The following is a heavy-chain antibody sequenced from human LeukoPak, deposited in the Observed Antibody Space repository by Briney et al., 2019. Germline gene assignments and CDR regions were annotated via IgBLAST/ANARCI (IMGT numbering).Heavy chain of an antibody. V-gene: IGHV3-48*03. Sequence: PGGCLRLSCVASGFTFSSYEMDWVRQAPGKGLEWISYISNSGDAIYYADSVKGRFTISRDNAKDSLYLQINSLRAEDTAVYYCARGLPPAPGVGDYWGQGTLVTVSS. CDR3: ARGLPPAPGVGDY. J-gene: IGHJ4*02. CDR1: GFTFSSYE. D-gene: IGHD2-2*01. CDR2: ISNSGDAI.